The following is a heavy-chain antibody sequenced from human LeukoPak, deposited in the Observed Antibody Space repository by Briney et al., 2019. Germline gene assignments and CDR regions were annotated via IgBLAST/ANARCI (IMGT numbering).Heavy chain of an antibody. CDR2: ISDNGRST. D-gene: IGHD2-15*01. Sequence: GGSLRLSCAASGFTFSTYGLSWVRQAPGKGLEWVSAISDNGRSTYHADSVKGRFTISRDNSKNTLYLQMNSLRAEDTAIYYCSSSLNILIDVEYVKWGPGTLVTVSS. J-gene: IGHJ4*02. CDR3: SSSLNILIDVEYVK. V-gene: IGHV3-23*01. CDR1: GFTFSTYG.